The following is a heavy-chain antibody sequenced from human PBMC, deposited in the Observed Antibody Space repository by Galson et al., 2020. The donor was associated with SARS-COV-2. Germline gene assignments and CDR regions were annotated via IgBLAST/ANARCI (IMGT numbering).Heavy chain of an antibody. D-gene: IGHD6-13*01. CDR3: AKDPCIAAAGSVGFCYYYYGMDV. V-gene: IGHV3-30*18. J-gene: IGHJ6*02. Sequence: GGSLRLSCAASGFTFSSYGMHWVRQAPGKGLEWVAVISYDGSNKYYADSVKGRFTISRDNSKNTLYLQMNSLRAEDTAVYYCAKDPCIAAAGSVGFCYYYYGMDVWGQGTTVTVSS. CDR2: ISYDGSNK. CDR1: GFTFSSYG.